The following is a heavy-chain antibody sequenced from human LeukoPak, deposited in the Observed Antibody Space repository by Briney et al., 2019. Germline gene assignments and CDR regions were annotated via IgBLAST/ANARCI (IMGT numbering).Heavy chain of an antibody. J-gene: IGHJ4*02. Sequence: GGSLRLSCAASGFTFSSYGMHWVRQAPGKGLEWVAVIWYDGSNKYYADSVKGRFTISRDNSKNTLYLQMNSLRPEDTAMYYCSRDFSGASRIDYWGQGTLATVSS. V-gene: IGHV3-33*01. CDR3: SRDFSGASRIDY. CDR1: GFTFSSYG. CDR2: IWYDGSNK. D-gene: IGHD4/OR15-4a*01.